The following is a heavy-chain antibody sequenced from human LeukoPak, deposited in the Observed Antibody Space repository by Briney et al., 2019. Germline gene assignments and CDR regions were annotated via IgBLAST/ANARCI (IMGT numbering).Heavy chain of an antibody. V-gene: IGHV3-23*01. Sequence: GGSLRLSCAASGFTFSACTMYWVRQAPGKGLECVSVIGIIGGGLHYADSVKGRFTITRDNSKNTLYLQMNSLRAEDTAIYYCAIDPNGGMDYWGQGILVTVSS. J-gene: IGHJ4*02. CDR3: AIDPNGGMDY. CDR1: GFTFSACT. D-gene: IGHD2-8*01. CDR2: IGIIGGGL.